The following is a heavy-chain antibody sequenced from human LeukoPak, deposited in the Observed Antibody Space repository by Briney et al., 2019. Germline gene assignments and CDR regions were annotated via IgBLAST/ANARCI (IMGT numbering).Heavy chain of an antibody. CDR1: GDYISSSSYY. D-gene: IGHD3-22*01. V-gene: IGHV4-39*01. CDR2: IYHSGRT. J-gene: IGHJ1*01. Sequence: SETLSLTCAVSGDYISSSSYYWGWIRQSPGTGLEWIGDIYHSGRTYYNPSLKSRVAMSIDTSKNQFSLRLRSMTAADTAVFYCARQRYYDSTGYFEWGRGTLVTVSS. CDR3: ARQRYYDSTGYFE.